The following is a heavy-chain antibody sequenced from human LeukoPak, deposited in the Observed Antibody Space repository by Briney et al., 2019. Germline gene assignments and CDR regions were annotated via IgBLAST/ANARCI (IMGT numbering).Heavy chain of an antibody. J-gene: IGHJ4*02. CDR2: IYSGGST. V-gene: IGHV3-53*01. CDR3: ARDVTGTTPYFDY. Sequence: PGGSLRLSCAAAGFTVSSNYMSWVRQAPGKGLEWVSTIYSGGSTYYADSVKGRFSISRDNSKNTLYLQMNSLRAEDTAVYYCARDVTGTTPYFDYWGQGTLVTVSS. CDR1: GFTVSSNY. D-gene: IGHD1-1*01.